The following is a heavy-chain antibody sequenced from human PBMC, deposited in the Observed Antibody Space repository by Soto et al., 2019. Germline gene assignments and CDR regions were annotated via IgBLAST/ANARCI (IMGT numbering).Heavy chain of an antibody. Sequence: DVQLVESGGDLGKPGGSLRLSCAASGFAFSDASMSWVRQAPGKGLEWVGRIKTKSSGGTTDYAAPVKGRFTISRDDSKNTVYLQMDSLKAEDTAVYSCTPLASGHYGYDFWGQGTLVTVSS. CDR1: GFAFSDAS. J-gene: IGHJ4*02. CDR3: TPLASGHYGYDF. D-gene: IGHD3-3*01. V-gene: IGHV3-15*01. CDR2: IKTKSSGGTT.